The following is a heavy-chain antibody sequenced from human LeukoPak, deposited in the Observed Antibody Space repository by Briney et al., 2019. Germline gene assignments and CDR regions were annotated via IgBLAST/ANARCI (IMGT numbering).Heavy chain of an antibody. CDR3: ARVRDGGAFDI. CDR1: GLTFHSFA. D-gene: IGHD5-24*01. Sequence: PGGSLRLSCTASGLTFHSFAMSWVRLPPGKGLEWVSTISGGAATSYYAESVQGRFTISRDNSKNTLYLQMNSLRAEDTAVYYCARVRDGGAFDIWGQGTMVTVSS. J-gene: IGHJ3*02. V-gene: IGHV3-23*01. CDR2: ISGGAATS.